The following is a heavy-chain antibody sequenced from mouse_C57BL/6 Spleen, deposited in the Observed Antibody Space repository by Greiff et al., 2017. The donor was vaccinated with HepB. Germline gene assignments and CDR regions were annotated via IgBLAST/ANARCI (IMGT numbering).Heavy chain of an antibody. CDR1: GYTFTSYT. J-gene: IGHJ3*01. CDR3: ARWDGYYED. D-gene: IGHD2-3*01. Sequence: QVQLQQSGAELARPGASVKMSCKASGYTFTSYTMHWVKQRPGQGLEWIGYINPSSGYTKYNQKFKDKATLTADKSSSTAYMQRSSLTSEDAAVYCGARWDGYYEDWGQGTLVTVSA. CDR2: INPSSGYT. V-gene: IGHV1-4*01.